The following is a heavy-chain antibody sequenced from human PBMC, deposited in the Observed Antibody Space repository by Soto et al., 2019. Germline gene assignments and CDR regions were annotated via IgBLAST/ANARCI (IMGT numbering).Heavy chain of an antibody. V-gene: IGHV5-51*01. D-gene: IGHD6-19*01. CDR3: ARQVAVAGGGYYYYGMDV. CDR1: GYSFTSYW. CDR2: IYPGDSDT. Sequence: PGESLKISCKGSGYSFTSYWIGWVRQMPGKGLEWMGIIYPGDSDTRYSPSFQGQVTISADKSIGTAYLQWSSLKASDTAMYYCARQVAVAGGGYYYYGMDVWGQGTTVTVSS. J-gene: IGHJ6*02.